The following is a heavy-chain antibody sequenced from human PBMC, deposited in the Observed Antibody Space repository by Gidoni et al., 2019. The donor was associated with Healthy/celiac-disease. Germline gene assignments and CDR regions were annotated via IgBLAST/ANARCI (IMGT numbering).Heavy chain of an antibody. Sequence: EVQLVESGGGLVQPGRSLRLSCGASGCTFDYYYMHWVLQAPGKGLEWVSGISVNSGIIGYAASVKCRFTISSDNAKNSLYLQMNILRAEHTALYYCAKDAYNNYYYYMDVWGKGTTVTVSS. CDR2: ISVNSGII. V-gene: IGHV3-9*01. CDR3: AKDAYNNYYYYMDV. D-gene: IGHD1-1*01. J-gene: IGHJ6*03. CDR1: GCTFDYYY.